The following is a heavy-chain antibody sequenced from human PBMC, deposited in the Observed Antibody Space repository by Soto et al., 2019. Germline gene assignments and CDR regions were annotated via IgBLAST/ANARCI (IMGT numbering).Heavy chain of an antibody. CDR1: GGSISSSSW. J-gene: IGHJ6*02. CDR3: ARVSGSYYYGMDV. Sequence: QVQLQESGPGLVTPTGTLSLTCAVSGGSISSSSWWSWVRQPPGKGLEWIGEIYHSGSTNYNPSLKSRVTISVDKSKNQFSLKPSSVTAAETAVYYCARVSGSYYYGMDVWGQGITVTVSS. CDR2: IYHSGST. V-gene: IGHV4-4*02. D-gene: IGHD1-26*01.